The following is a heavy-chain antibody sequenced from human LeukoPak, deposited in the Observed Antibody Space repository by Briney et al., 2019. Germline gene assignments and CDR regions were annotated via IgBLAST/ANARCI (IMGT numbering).Heavy chain of an antibody. CDR1: GGSTSSYY. CDR2: IYSSGII. D-gene: IGHD3-3*01. J-gene: IGHJ4*02. V-gene: IGHV4-4*07. CDR3: ARDTGKSGYPDY. Sequence: SETLSLTCTVSGGSTSSYYWSWIRQPAGKAPQWIGRIYSSGIINYNPSLKSRVTMSLDNSKNQLSLKLSYVTAADTAVYYCARDTGKSGYPDYWGQGTLVTVSS.